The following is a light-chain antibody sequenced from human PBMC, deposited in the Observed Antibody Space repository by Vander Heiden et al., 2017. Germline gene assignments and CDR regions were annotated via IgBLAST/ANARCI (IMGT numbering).Light chain of an antibody. CDR1: DSNIGAGYS. J-gene: IGLJ3*02. V-gene: IGLV1-40*01. CDR2: ADI. Sequence: SLLPQPHSASGAPGQWVTISCTGSDSNIGAGYSVHWYQQLPGTAPKLLIFADISRPSGVPDRFSGSNSGSSAALAITGLQAEDEADYYCQSYDRSLTAWVFGGGTRLTVL. CDR3: QSYDRSLTAWV.